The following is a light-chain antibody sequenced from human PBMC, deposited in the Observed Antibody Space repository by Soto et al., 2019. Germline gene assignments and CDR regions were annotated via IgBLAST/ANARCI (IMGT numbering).Light chain of an antibody. J-gene: IGKJ2*01. CDR1: QSSNIY. Sequence: DIQLTQSPSSLSASVGDRVTITCRASQSSNIYLNWYQHKPGKAPKLLIYIGSSLQSGVPSRFSGSGSGTDFSLTISSLQPEDFATYYCQQSYNTPTFGQGTKVEI. CDR2: IGS. CDR3: QQSYNTPT. V-gene: IGKV1-39*01.